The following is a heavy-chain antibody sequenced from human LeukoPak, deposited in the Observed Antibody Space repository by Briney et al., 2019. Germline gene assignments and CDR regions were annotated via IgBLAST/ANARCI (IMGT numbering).Heavy chain of an antibody. Sequence: PGGSLRLSCAASGFTFSSYAMHWVRQAPGKGLEWVAVISYDGSNKYYPDSVKGRFTISRDNSKNTLDLQMNSLRAEDTAVYYCAWEAFDYWGQGTLVTVSS. V-gene: IGHV3-30-3*01. CDR3: AWEAFDY. J-gene: IGHJ4*02. D-gene: IGHD2/OR15-2a*01. CDR1: GFTFSSYA. CDR2: ISYDGSNK.